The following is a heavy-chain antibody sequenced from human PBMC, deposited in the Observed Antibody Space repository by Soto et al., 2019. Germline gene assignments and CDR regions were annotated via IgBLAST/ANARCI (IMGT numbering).Heavy chain of an antibody. Sequence: QVQLVQSGAEVKKPGASVMVSCKTSGYTFTSYDINSVRQATGQGLEWMGWMNPNSGNTGYAQKFQGRVTMTRNTSISTAYMELSSLRSEDTAVYYCERSTNDYGDRHWGQGTLVTVSS. D-gene: IGHD4-17*01. CDR1: GYTFTSYD. CDR2: MNPNSGNT. J-gene: IGHJ4*02. CDR3: ERSTNDYGDRH. V-gene: IGHV1-8*01.